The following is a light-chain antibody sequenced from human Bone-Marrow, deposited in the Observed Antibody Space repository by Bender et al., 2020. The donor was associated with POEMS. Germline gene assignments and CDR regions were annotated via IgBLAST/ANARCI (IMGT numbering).Light chain of an antibody. CDR3: CSYVGGSAFV. CDR2: EVT. J-gene: IGLJ1*01. V-gene: IGLV2-23*02. CDR1: SNDVGGWNL. Sequence: QSALTQPASVSGSPGQSITISCTGTSNDVGGWNLVSWYQQYPGKAPKVMIYEVTKRPSGVSSRFSGSKSGDTASLTISGLQADDEADYYCCSYVGGSAFVFGTGTDVTVL.